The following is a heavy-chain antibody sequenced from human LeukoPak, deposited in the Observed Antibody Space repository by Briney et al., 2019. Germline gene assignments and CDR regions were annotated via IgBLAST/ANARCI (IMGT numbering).Heavy chain of an antibody. V-gene: IGHV3-74*01. CDR2: INNDGSYI. Sequence: GGSLRLSCAASGFTFSPAWMHWVRQAPGKGLEWVSRINNDGSYINYADSVKGRFTISRDNAKNTLYLQMNSLRAEDTAVYYCARANSSGWYFDYWGQGTLVTVSS. J-gene: IGHJ4*02. CDR1: GFTFSPAW. D-gene: IGHD6-19*01. CDR3: ARANSSGWYFDY.